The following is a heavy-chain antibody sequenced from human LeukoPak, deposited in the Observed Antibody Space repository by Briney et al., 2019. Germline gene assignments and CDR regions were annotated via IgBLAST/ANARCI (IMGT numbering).Heavy chain of an antibody. Sequence: PGGSLRLSCAASGFTFSNAWMNWVRQAPGKGLEWVGRIKSKTDGGTTDYAAPVKGRFTISRDNSKNTLYLQMNSLRAEDTAVYYCAKCAYGDYVDDYRGQGTLVTVSS. CDR2: IKSKTDGGTT. CDR3: AKCAYGDYVDDY. V-gene: IGHV3-15*07. CDR1: GFTFSNAW. D-gene: IGHD4-17*01. J-gene: IGHJ4*02.